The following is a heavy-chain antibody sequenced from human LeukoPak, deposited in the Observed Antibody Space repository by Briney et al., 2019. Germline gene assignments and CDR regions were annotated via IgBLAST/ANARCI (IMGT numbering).Heavy chain of an antibody. V-gene: IGHV3-23*01. CDR1: GFTFSSYA. J-gene: IGHJ4*02. D-gene: IGHD1-26*01. Sequence: PRGSLRLSCAASGFTFSSYAMNWVRQAPGKGLEWASAIGGGGGSPYYADSVKGRFTISRDNSKNTLYLQMNSLRAEDTAVYYCGKGTDRTSGSYFWGQGTLVTVSS. CDR2: IGGGGGSP. CDR3: GKGTDRTSGSYF.